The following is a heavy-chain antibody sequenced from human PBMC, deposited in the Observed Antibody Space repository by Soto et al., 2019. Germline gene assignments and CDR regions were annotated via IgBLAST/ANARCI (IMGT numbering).Heavy chain of an antibody. J-gene: IGHJ4*02. CDR1: GSRFRDYY. CDR3: TGGQDNLAVNFDY. D-gene: IGHD1-1*01. Sequence: GGSLRLSCAASGSRFRDYYMSWIRQSPGKGLEWLSYITSSSYTHYADSVKGRFTISRDNAKNSLYLQMNSLRAEDTAVYYCTGGQDNLAVNFDYWGQGT. CDR2: ITSSSYT. V-gene: IGHV3-11*03.